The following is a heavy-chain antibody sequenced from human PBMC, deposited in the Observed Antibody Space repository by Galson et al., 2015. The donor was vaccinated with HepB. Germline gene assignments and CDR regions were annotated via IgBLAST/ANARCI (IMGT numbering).Heavy chain of an antibody. D-gene: IGHD3-16*02. Sequence: SLRLSCAASGFTFSGSAMHWVRQASGKGLEWVGRIRSKANSYATAYAASVKGRFTISRDDSKNTAYLQMNSLKTEDTAVYYCTRPGITFGGVIDLYGMDVWGQGTTVTVSS. CDR1: GFTFSGSA. CDR3: TRPGITFGGVIDLYGMDV. J-gene: IGHJ6*02. CDR2: IRSKANSYAT. V-gene: IGHV3-73*01.